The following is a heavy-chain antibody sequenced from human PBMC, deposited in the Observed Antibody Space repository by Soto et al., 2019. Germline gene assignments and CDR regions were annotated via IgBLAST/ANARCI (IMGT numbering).Heavy chain of an antibody. J-gene: IGHJ5*02. V-gene: IGHV1-3*01. Sequence: ASVKVSCKASGDAFTRNTMNWVRQAPGQRLEWMGWINPDNGNTKSSQKFQDRVIITRDTSASTAYMDLSSLRSEDTAVYYCARGIATGQLDPWGQGTLVTVSS. CDR2: INPDNGNT. CDR3: ARGIATGQLDP. D-gene: IGHD2-15*01. CDR1: GDAFTRNT.